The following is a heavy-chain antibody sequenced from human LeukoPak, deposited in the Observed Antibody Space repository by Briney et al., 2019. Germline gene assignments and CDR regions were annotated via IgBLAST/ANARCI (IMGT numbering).Heavy chain of an antibody. CDR3: AKGIVGATEVAFDI. Sequence: GRSLRLSCAASGFTFDDYAMHWVRQAPGKGLEWVSGISWNSGSIGYADSVRGRFTISRDNAKNSLYLQMNSLRAEDTALYYCAKGIVGATEVAFDIWGQGTMVTVSS. J-gene: IGHJ3*02. V-gene: IGHV3-9*01. D-gene: IGHD1-26*01. CDR1: GFTFDDYA. CDR2: ISWNSGSI.